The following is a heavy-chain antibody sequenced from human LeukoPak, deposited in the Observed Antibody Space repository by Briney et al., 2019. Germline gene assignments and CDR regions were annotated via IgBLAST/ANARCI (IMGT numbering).Heavy chain of an antibody. CDR3: ARAGAAGPGDF. CDR1: GYTFTSYE. Sequence: ASVKVSCKASGYTFTSYEILWVRHAPGQGLEWMGIINPNGTVTVYAQRFQDRVTLTRDTSTSTVYMEVTSLTSEDTGMYFCARAGAAGPGDFWGRGSLVTVSS. J-gene: IGHJ4*02. D-gene: IGHD6-19*01. V-gene: IGHV1-46*01. CDR2: INPNGTVT.